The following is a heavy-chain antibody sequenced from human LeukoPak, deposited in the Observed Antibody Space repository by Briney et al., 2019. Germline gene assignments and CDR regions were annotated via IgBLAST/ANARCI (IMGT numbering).Heavy chain of an antibody. V-gene: IGHV3-23*01. CDR1: VFSFSKSA. J-gene: IGHJ4*02. CDR2: ISGDSGGT. CDR3: AKDGGPTVFYYFDS. Sequence: GGSLRLSCAASVFSFSKSAMSWVRQAPGKGLEWVSGISGDSGGTNYADSVKGRFTISRDNSKNTLYLQMNSLRAEDTAAYYCAKDGGPTVFYYFDSWGQGTLVTVSS. D-gene: IGHD1-1*01.